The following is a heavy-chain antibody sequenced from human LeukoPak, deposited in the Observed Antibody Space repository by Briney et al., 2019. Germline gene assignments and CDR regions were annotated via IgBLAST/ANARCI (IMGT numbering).Heavy chain of an antibody. CDR3: ARGKRVTIFGVVPYYYYGMDV. CDR2: ISAYNGNT. D-gene: IGHD3-3*01. CDR1: GYTFTSYG. J-gene: IGHJ6*02. Sequence: ASVKVSCKASGYTFTSYGISWVRQAPGQGLEWMGWISAYNGNTNYAQKLQGRVTMTTDTSTSTAYMELRSLRSDDTAVYYCARGKRVTIFGVVPYYYYGMDVWGQGTTVTVSS. V-gene: IGHV1-18*01.